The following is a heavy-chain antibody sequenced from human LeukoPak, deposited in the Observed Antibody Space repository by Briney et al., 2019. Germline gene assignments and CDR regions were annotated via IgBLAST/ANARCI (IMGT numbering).Heavy chain of an antibody. J-gene: IGHJ5*02. CDR1: GGSISSYY. CDR2: IYTSGST. V-gene: IGHV4-4*07. Sequence: SETLSLTCTVSGGSISSYYWSWIRQPAGKGLEWIGRIYTSGSTNYNPSLKSRVTMSVDTSKNQFSLKLSSVTAADTAVYYCARGVAALGYNWFDPWGQGTLVTVSS. D-gene: IGHD6-6*01. CDR3: ARGVAALGYNWFDP.